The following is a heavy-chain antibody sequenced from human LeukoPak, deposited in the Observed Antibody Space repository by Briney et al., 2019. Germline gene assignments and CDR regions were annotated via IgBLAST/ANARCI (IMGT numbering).Heavy chain of an antibody. CDR1: GYTFTSYG. CDR3: ARAPGYCSGGSCHDFDY. CDR2: ISAYNGNT. V-gene: IGHV1-18*01. D-gene: IGHD2-15*01. Sequence: ASVKASCKASGYTFTSYGISWVRQAPGQGLEWMGWISAYNGNTNYAQKLQGRVTMTTDTSTSTAYMELRSLRSDDTAVYYCARAPGYCSGGSCHDFDYWGQGTLVTVSP. J-gene: IGHJ4*02.